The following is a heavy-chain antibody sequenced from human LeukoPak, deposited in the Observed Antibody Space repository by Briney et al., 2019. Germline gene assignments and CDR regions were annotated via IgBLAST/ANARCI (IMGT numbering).Heavy chain of an antibody. CDR1: GGTFSSYA. Sequence: SEKVSCKASGGTFSSYAISWVRQAPGQGLEWMGRIIPILGIANYAQKFQGRVTITADKSTSTAYMELSSLRSEDTAVYYCARDGFVEGEWEIAAAADYWGQGTLVTVSS. CDR2: IIPILGIA. CDR3: ARDGFVEGEWEIAAAADY. D-gene: IGHD6-13*01. V-gene: IGHV1-69*04. J-gene: IGHJ4*02.